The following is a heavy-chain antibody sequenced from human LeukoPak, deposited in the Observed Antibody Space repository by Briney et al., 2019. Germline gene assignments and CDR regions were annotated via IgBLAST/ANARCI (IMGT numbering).Heavy chain of an antibody. CDR3: AREGYCSSTSCSKVLYYYGMDV. D-gene: IGHD2-2*01. Sequence: SVKVSCKASGGTFSSYAISWVRQAPGQGLEWMGGIIPIFGTANYAQKFQGRVTITADESTSTAYMELSSLRSEDTAVYYCAREGYCSSTSCSKVLYYYGMDVWGQGTTVTVSS. CDR1: GGTFSSYA. CDR2: IIPIFGTA. J-gene: IGHJ6*02. V-gene: IGHV1-69*13.